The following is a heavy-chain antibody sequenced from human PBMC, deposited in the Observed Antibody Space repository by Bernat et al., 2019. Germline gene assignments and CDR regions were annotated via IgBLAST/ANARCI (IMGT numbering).Heavy chain of an antibody. D-gene: IGHD3-10*01. CDR2: IIPIFGIA. CDR3: ARSIVQYYGSGSYYTWFDP. V-gene: IGHV1-69*17. CDR1: GGTFSSYA. J-gene: IGHJ5*02. Sequence: QVQLVQSGAEVKKPGSSVKVSCKASGGTFSSYAISWVRQAPGQGLEWMGGIIPIFGIANYAQKFQGRVTITADNSTSTAYMELSSLRSEDTAVYYCARSIVQYYGSGSYYTWFDPWGQGTLVTVSS.